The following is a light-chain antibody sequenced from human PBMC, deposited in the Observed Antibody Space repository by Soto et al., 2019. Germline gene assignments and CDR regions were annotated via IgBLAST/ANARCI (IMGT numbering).Light chain of an antibody. CDR3: MQALQTPPT. V-gene: IGKV2-28*01. CDR2: LVS. CDR1: QSLLHTDGYNY. Sequence: DTVMTQSPLSLPVTPGEPASISCWSSQSLLHTDGYNYLDWYLQKPGQSPQLLIYLVSYRASGVPDRFSGSGSRTDFTLKISRVEAEDIGVYYCMQALQTPPTFGQGNKLEI. J-gene: IGKJ1*01.